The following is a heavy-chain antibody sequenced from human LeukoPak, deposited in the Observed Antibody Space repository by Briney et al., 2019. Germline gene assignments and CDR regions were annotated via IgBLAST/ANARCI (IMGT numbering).Heavy chain of an antibody. CDR1: GFTFNSYA. CDR3: AKDLDIVATITGN. D-gene: IGHD5-12*01. Sequence: GGSLRLSCAASGFTFNSYAMSWVRQAPGKGLEWVSGVSGSGGSTYYADSVKGRFTISRDNSKNTLYLQMNSLRAEDTAVYYCAKDLDIVATITGNWGQGTLVTVSS. CDR2: VSGSGGST. V-gene: IGHV3-23*01. J-gene: IGHJ4*02.